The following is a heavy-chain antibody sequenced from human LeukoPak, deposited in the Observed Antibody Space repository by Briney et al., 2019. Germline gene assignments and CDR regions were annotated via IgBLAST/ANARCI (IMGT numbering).Heavy chain of an antibody. V-gene: IGHV4-39*07. J-gene: IGHJ3*02. CDR2: IHYSGST. CDR3: ARSDGYGLIGI. D-gene: IGHD3-10*01. CDR1: GGSISGSDYY. Sequence: SETLSLTCSVSGGSISGSDYYWGWIRRPPGKGLEWIGSIHYSGSTYNIPSLKRRVSISVDTSKNKLSLKLSSVTAADTAVYYCARSDGYGLIGIWGQGTMVTVSS.